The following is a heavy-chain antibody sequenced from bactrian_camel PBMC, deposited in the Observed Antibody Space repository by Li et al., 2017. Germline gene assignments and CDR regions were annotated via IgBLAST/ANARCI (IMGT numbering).Heavy chain of an antibody. V-gene: IGHV3S1*01. CDR2: IYTGGGST. CDR3: AAGSCGAVSDYSDYDVDPGDFGY. D-gene: IGHD4*01. Sequence: QVQLVESGGGSVQTGGSLRLSSTASGDRLYWMAWFRQAPGREREGVAAIYTGGGSTYYADSVKGRFTISQDNAKNTLYLQMNSLKPEDTAMYYCAAGSCGAVSDYSDYDVDPGDFGYWGQGTQVTVS. CDR1: GDRLYW. J-gene: IGHJ6*01.